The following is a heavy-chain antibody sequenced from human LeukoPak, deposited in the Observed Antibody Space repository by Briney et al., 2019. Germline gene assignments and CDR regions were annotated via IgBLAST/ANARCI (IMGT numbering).Heavy chain of an antibody. D-gene: IGHD3-22*01. J-gene: IGHJ4*02. CDR2: IIPIFGTA. CDR1: GYTFTSYA. CDR3: ANRKETTYDSSGYYWEE. Sequence: GASVKVSCKASGYTFTSYAMNWVRQAPGQGLEWMGGIIPIFGTANYAQKFQGRVTITADESTSTAYMELSSLRSEDTAVYYCANRKETTYDSSGYYWEEWGQGTLVTVSS. V-gene: IGHV1-69*13.